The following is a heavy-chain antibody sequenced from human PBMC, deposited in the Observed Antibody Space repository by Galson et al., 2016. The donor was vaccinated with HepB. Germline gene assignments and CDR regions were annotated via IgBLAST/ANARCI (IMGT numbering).Heavy chain of an antibody. Sequence: SLRLSCAASGFSFNSYGMHWVRQAPDKGLEWVAFIWHDGSNKCYADSVKGRFTISRDNSKNTLYLQMNSLRAEDTAVYHCAKDPSSGWYKYYHGMDVWGQGTTVTVSS. CDR3: AKDPSSGWYKYYHGMDV. D-gene: IGHD6-19*01. CDR2: IWHDGSNK. CDR1: GFSFNSYG. J-gene: IGHJ6*02. V-gene: IGHV3-33*06.